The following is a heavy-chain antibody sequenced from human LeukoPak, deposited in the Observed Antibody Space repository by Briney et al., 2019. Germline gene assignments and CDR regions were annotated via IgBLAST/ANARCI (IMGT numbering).Heavy chain of an antibody. Sequence: GGSLRLSCAASGFTFSSYSMNWVRQAPGKGLEWVSYISSSSSTIYYADSVKGRFTISRDNAKNSLYLQMNSLRAEDTAVYYCARTYNQWLTDAFDIWGQGTMVTVSS. V-gene: IGHV3-48*04. CDR1: GFTFSSYS. CDR3: ARTYNQWLTDAFDI. D-gene: IGHD6-19*01. CDR2: ISSSSSTI. J-gene: IGHJ3*02.